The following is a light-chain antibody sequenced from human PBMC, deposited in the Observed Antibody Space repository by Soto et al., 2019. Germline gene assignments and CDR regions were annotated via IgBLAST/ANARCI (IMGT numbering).Light chain of an antibody. CDR2: EVT. CDR3: SSHGGINNVV. Sequence: QSVLTQPPSASGSPGQSVTISCTGTSSDVGVYNYVSWYQQHPGKAPKVMIYEVTNRHSGVPDRFSGSKYGNTASLTVSGLKAEDEDDYECSSHGGINNVVFGGGTKLTVL. V-gene: IGLV2-8*01. J-gene: IGLJ3*02. CDR1: SSDVGVYNY.